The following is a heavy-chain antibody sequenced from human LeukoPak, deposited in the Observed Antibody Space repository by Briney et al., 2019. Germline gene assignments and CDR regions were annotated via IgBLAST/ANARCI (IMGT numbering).Heavy chain of an antibody. J-gene: IGHJ3*02. CDR2: ISAYNDNT. CDR3: AREFGVGNYGDYAAPGDAFDI. Sequence: ASVKVSCKASGYTFTNYVISWVRQAPGQGLEWMGWISAYNDNTNYAQKLQGRVTMTTDTSTSTAYMELRSLRSDDTAVYYCAREFGVGNYGDYAAPGDAFDIWGQGTMVTVSS. CDR1: GYTFTNYV. V-gene: IGHV1-18*01. D-gene: IGHD4-17*01.